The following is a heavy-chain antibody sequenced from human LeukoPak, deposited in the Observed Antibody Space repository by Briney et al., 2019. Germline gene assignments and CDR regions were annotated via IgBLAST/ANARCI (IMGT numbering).Heavy chain of an antibody. J-gene: IGHJ4*02. CDR3: ARDSQAGSYYLYYFEY. CDR1: GFTFSNYW. Sequence: GGSLRLSCAASGFTFSNYWMHWVRQAPGKGLVWVSHITSDGSSTTYADSVKGRFTSSRGNAKNTLSLQMKSLRAEDTAVYYCARDSQAGSYYLYYFEYWGQGTLVTVSS. CDR2: ITSDGSST. D-gene: IGHD3-10*01. V-gene: IGHV3-74*01.